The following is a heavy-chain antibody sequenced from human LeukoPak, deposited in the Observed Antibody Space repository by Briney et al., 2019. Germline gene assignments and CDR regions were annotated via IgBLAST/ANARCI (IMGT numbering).Heavy chain of an antibody. D-gene: IGHD6-6*01. CDR2: IYSGGTT. V-gene: IGHV3-66*01. CDR3: ARDTGKYSSSDNFDY. J-gene: IGHJ4*02. CDR1: GFTVSNKY. Sequence: GGSLRLSCAASGFTVSNKYMTWVRQAPGKGLEWVSVIYSGGTTYYADSVKGRFTISRDTSKNTLYLQMNSLRAEDTAVYYCARDTGKYSSSDNFDYWGQGTLVTVSS.